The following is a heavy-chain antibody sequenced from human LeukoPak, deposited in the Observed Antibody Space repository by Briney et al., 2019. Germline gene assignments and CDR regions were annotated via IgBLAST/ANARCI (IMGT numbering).Heavy chain of an antibody. CDR1: GYTFTSYY. D-gene: IGHD3-10*01. J-gene: IGHJ3*02. CDR3: ARAQGKYGSGYAFDI. Sequence: ASVKVSCKASGYTFTSYYMHWVRQAPGQGLEWMGIINPSGGSTSYAQKFQGRVTMTRDTSTSTVYMELSSLRSEDTAVYYCARAQGKYGSGYAFDIWGQGTMVTVSS. CDR2: INPSGGST. V-gene: IGHV1-46*01.